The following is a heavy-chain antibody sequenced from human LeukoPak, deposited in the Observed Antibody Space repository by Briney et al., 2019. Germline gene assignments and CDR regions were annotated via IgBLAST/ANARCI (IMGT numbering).Heavy chain of an antibody. J-gene: IGHJ4*02. D-gene: IGHD6-19*01. V-gene: IGHV3-21*06. Sequence: DPGGSLRLSCAASGFTFSSYNMNWVRQAPGKGLEWVSSISSSSSYIYYADSVKGRFTISRDNAKNSLYLQMNSLRAEDTAVYYCARGQWLTNYYFDYWGQGTLVTVSS. CDR3: ARGQWLTNYYFDY. CDR2: ISSSSSYI. CDR1: GFTFSSYN.